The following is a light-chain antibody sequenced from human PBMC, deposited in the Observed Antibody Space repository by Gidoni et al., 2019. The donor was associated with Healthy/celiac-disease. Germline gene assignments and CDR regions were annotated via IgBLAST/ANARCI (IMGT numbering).Light chain of an antibody. CDR3: QVWDSSSAHYV. J-gene: IGLJ1*01. Sequence: SYVLKQPPSGSGAPGKTARITCGGNNIGRNSVHWGQQQPGQAPVLVVYDDSDRPSGIPGRFSGSSSGNTATLTISRVEAGDEADYYCQVWDSSSAHYVFGTGTKVTVL. V-gene: IGLV3-21*03. CDR2: DDS. CDR1: NIGRNS.